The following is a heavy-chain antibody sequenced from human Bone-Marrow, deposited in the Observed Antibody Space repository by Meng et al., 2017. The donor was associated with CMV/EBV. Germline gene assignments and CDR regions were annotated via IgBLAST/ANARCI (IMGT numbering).Heavy chain of an antibody. CDR2: IYYNGST. CDR3: ARDSCSSTSCSLDYYYGMDV. Sequence: ESLKISCTVSPFTMSSYYWNWIRQPPGKGLEWIWYIYYNGSTNYNPSLKSRVTISLDTSKNQCSLKLTSVTAADTAMYYCARDSCSSTSCSLDYYYGMDVWGRGTTVTVSS. CDR1: PFTMSSYY. V-gene: IGHV4-59*01. J-gene: IGHJ6*02. D-gene: IGHD2-2*01.